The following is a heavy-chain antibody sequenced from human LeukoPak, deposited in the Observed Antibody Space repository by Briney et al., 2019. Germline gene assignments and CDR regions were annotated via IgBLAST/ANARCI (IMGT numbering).Heavy chain of an antibody. Sequence: ASVKVSCKASGYTFTSYGISWVRQAPGQGLEWMGWISAYNGNTNYAQKLQGRVTMTTDTSTSTAYMELRSLRSDDTAVYYCAKKLGYCSGGSCYLCDYWGQGTLVTVSS. CDR2: ISAYNGNT. CDR1: GYTFTSYG. CDR3: AKKLGYCSGGSCYLCDY. D-gene: IGHD2-15*01. V-gene: IGHV1-18*01. J-gene: IGHJ4*02.